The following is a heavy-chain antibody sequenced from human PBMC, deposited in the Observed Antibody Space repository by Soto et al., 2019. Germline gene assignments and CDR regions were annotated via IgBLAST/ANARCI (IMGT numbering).Heavy chain of an antibody. Sequence: QEQLVQSGAEVRKPGASVKVSCKASGHTFNDYYFHWVRQAPGQGLEWVGRLNPTSGATNYAQKFQGRVTMTGDTSVNTAYMDLSRLESDDTAVYYCARVVRSYYYGLDVWGQGTTITVSS. CDR2: LNPTSGAT. CDR3: ARVVRSYYYGLDV. CDR1: GHTFNDYY. V-gene: IGHV1-2*02. J-gene: IGHJ6*02.